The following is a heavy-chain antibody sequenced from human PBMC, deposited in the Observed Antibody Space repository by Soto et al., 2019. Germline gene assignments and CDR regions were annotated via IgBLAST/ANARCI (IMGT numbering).Heavy chain of an antibody. J-gene: IGHJ5*02. D-gene: IGHD3-3*01. Sequence: SETLSLTCTVSGGSISSYYWSWIRQPPGKGLEWIGYIYYSGSTNYNPSLKSRVTISVDTSKNQFSLKLSSVTAADTAVYYCVRARDYGERLRFLEWFPWFDPWGQGTLVTVSS. CDR3: VRARDYGERLRFLEWFPWFDP. CDR1: GGSISSYY. CDR2: IYYSGST. V-gene: IGHV4-59*01.